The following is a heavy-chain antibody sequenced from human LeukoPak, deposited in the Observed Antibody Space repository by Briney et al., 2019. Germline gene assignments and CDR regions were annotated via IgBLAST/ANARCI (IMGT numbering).Heavy chain of an antibody. CDR1: GFTFSSYA. V-gene: IGHV3-23*01. D-gene: IGHD6-19*01. Sequence: GGSLRLSCAASGFTFSSYAMSWVRQAPEKGLEWVSAISGSGATTYYADSVKGRFTVSRDNSKSTLYLQMNSLRAEDTAVYYCAKGTYSSGWYYDFDYWGQGTLVTVSS. CDR2: ISGSGATT. CDR3: AKGTYSSGWYYDFDY. J-gene: IGHJ4*02.